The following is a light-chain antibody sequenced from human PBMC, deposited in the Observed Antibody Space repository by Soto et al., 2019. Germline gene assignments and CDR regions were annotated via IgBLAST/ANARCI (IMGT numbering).Light chain of an antibody. CDR3: QQRLNWPPG. V-gene: IGKV3-11*01. CDR2: DAS. J-gene: IGKJ1*01. Sequence: EIVMPQSPATLSVSPGERATLSCRASQSVTNYIAWYQQRPGQAPRLLIYDASNRATGVPARFSGSRSGTDFTLTISDLEPADFGLYYCQQRLNWPPGFGQGTKVDIK. CDR1: QSVTNY.